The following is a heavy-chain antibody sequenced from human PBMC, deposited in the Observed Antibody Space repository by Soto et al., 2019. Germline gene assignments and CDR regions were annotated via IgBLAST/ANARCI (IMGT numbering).Heavy chain of an antibody. J-gene: IGHJ5*02. D-gene: IGHD3-9*01. Sequence: PSETLSLTCAVSGGSISSGGYSWGWIRQPPAKGLECIGSIYYSGSTYYNPSLKSRVTISVDTSKNQFSLKLSSVTAADTAVYYCARARAYYDILTGFFVDNWFDPWGQGTLVTVSS. CDR2: IYYSGST. V-gene: IGHV4-39*01. CDR3: ARARAYYDILTGFFVDNWFDP. CDR1: GGSISSGGYS.